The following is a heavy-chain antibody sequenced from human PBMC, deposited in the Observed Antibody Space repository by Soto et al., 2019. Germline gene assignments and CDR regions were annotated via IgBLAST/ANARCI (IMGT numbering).Heavy chain of an antibody. CDR1: GGSISSSSYY. J-gene: IGHJ6*02. CDR3: ARDLYSSSWYYYYGMDV. Sequence: ETLSLTCTVSGGSISSSSYYWAWVRQAPRKGLVWVSRINSDGSSTSYADSVEGRFTISRDNAKNTLYLQMNSLRAEDTAVYYCARDLYSSSWYYYYGMDVWGQGTTVTVSS. CDR2: INSDGSST. V-gene: IGHV3-74*01. D-gene: IGHD6-13*01.